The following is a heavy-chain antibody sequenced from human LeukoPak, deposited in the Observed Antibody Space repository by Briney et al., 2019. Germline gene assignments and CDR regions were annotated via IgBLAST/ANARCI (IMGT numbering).Heavy chain of an antibody. CDR1: GYTFTGYY. CDR3: ARVKASSGWFRI. D-gene: IGHD6-19*01. V-gene: IGHV1-2*02. CDR2: INPNSGGT. J-gene: IGHJ4*02. Sequence: ASVKVSCKASGYTFTGYYMHWVRQAPGQGLEWMGWINPNSGGTNYAQKFQGRVTMTRDTSISTAHMELSRLRSDDTAVYYCARVKASSGWFRIWGQGTLVTVSS.